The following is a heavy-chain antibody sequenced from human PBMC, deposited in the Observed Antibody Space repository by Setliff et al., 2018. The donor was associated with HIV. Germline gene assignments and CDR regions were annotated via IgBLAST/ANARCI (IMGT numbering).Heavy chain of an antibody. D-gene: IGHD6-6*01. CDR2: ISPIFSTS. CDR1: GSTFTSYA. V-gene: IGHV1-69*13. CDR3: AREESSIAARHYYYMDV. J-gene: IGHJ6*03. Sequence: SVKVSCKASGSTFTSYAINWVRQAPGQGLEWMGGISPIFSTSNYAQRFQGRVTITADESTSTAYMELSSLRSEDTAVYYCAREESSIAARHYYYMDVWGKGTTVTVSS.